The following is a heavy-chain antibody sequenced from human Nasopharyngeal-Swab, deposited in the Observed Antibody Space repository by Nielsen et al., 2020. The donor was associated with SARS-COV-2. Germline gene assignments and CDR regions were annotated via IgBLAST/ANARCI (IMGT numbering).Heavy chain of an antibody. Sequence: GASLQISWAASGFTFSDYYMSCIGQAPGKGLEWVSYISSSGSTIYYADSVKGRFTISRDNAKNSLYLQMNSLRAEDTAVYYCARSNGDDYGDPQESYYFDYWGQGTLVTVSS. CDR1: GFTFSDYY. D-gene: IGHD4-17*01. CDR3: ARSNGDDYGDPQESYYFDY. CDR2: ISSSGSTI. J-gene: IGHJ4*02. V-gene: IGHV3-11*04.